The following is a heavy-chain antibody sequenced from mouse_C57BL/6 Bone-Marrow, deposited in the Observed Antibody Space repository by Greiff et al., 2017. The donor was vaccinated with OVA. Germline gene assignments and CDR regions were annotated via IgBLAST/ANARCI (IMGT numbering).Heavy chain of an antibody. Sequence: EVQLVESGGGLVQPGGSLKLSCAASGFTFSDYGMAWVRQAPRKGPEWVAFISNLAYSIYYADTVTGRFTISRENAKNTLYLEMSSLRSEDTAMYYCARRGDYSHWYFDVWGTGTTVTVSS. D-gene: IGHD1-1*01. J-gene: IGHJ1*03. CDR3: ARRGDYSHWYFDV. V-gene: IGHV5-15*01. CDR1: GFTFSDYG. CDR2: ISNLAYSI.